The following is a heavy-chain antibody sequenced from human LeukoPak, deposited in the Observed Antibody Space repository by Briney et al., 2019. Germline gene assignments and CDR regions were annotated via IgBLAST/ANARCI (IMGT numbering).Heavy chain of an antibody. Sequence: ASVKVSCKASGYTFASYDINWVRQATGQGLEWMGWMIPNSGNTGYAQKFQGRVTITRNTSISTAYMELSSLRSEDTAVYYCARAEFGDAFDIWGQGTMVTVSS. CDR3: ARAEFGDAFDI. CDR2: MIPNSGNT. V-gene: IGHV1-8*03. D-gene: IGHD3-10*01. J-gene: IGHJ3*02. CDR1: GYTFASYD.